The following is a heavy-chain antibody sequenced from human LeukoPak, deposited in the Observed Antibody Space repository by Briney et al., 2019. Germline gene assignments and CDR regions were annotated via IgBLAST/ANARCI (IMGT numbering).Heavy chain of an antibody. J-gene: IGHJ4*02. Sequence: PGGSLRLSCAASGFTFSSHSMAWVRQAPGKGLEWVSAIRGSGDTALYADSVKGRFTISRDNFKNIVYLEMNSLRAEDTATYHCAKVTWESRPPDCNSWGPGTLVTVSS. V-gene: IGHV3-23*01. CDR2: IRGSGDTA. D-gene: IGHD6-6*01. CDR1: GFTFSSHS. CDR3: AKVTWESRPPDCNS.